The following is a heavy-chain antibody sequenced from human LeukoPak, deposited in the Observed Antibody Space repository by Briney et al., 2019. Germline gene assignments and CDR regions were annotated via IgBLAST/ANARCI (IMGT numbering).Heavy chain of an antibody. CDR3: AKSSIMFAAGRLGSIDF. V-gene: IGHV3-33*06. D-gene: IGHD1-26*01. CDR1: GFAFNDFA. CDR2: IWRDGSHK. J-gene: IGHJ4*02. Sequence: PGGSLRLSCAASGFAFNDFAMYWVRQAPGNGLDWVAVIWRDGSHKYYAHSIKGRFTISRDNSKNTLYLQMSSLRAEDTAVYYCAKSSIMFAAGRLGSIDFWGQGTLVTVSS.